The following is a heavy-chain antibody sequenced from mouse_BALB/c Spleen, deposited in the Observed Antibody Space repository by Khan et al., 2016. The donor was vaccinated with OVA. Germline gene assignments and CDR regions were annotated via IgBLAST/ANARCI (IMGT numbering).Heavy chain of an antibody. CDR1: GYSITSDYA. D-gene: IGHD4-1*01. Sequence: VQLKESGPGLVKPSQSLSLTCTVTGYSITSDYAWNWIRQFPGNKLEWMGYISYSGSTTYNPSLKSRISITRDTSKKQAFLQLKSVTSEDTATXYCASELGRYYALDYWGQGTSVTVSS. CDR3: ASELGRYYALDY. CDR2: ISYSGST. V-gene: IGHV3-2*02. J-gene: IGHJ4*01.